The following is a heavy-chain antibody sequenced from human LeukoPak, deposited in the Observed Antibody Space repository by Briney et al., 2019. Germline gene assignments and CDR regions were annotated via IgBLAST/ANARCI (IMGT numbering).Heavy chain of an antibody. CDR2: IYTSGST. J-gene: IGHJ6*02. V-gene: IGHV4-61*02. D-gene: IGHD2-2*01. Sequence: SETLSLTCTVSGGSISSGSYYWSWIRQPVGKGLEWIGRIYTSGSTNYNPSLKSRVTISVDTSKNQFSLKLSSVTAADTAVYYCARSDIVVVPAAIPPHYYYYGMDVWGQGTTVTVSS. CDR3: ARSDIVVVPAAIPPHYYYYGMDV. CDR1: GGSISSGSYY.